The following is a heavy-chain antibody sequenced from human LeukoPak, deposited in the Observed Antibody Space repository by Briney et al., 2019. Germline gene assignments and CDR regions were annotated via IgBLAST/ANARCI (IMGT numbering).Heavy chain of an antibody. V-gene: IGHV3-30*02. CDR1: GFTFSSYG. CDR3: AKDPGFDYYDSSGSSNY. CDR2: IRYDGSSK. J-gene: IGHJ4*02. Sequence: GGSLRLSCAASGFTFSSYGMHWVRQAPGKGLEWVAFIRYDGSSKYYADSVKGRFTISRDNSKNTLYLQMNSLRSEDTAVYYCAKDPGFDYYDSSGSSNYWGQGTLVTVSS. D-gene: IGHD3-22*01.